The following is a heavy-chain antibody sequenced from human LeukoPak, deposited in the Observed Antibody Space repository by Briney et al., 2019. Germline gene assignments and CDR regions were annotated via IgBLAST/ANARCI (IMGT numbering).Heavy chain of an antibody. V-gene: IGHV3-23*01. CDR1: GFTFSSYG. CDR3: AKASYYDFWSGYCHLDY. J-gene: IGHJ4*02. Sequence: GESLKISCAASGFTFSSYGMSWVRQAPGKGLEWVSAISGSGGSTYYADSVKGRFTISRDNSKNTLYLQMNSLRAEDTAVYYCAKASYYDFWSGYCHLDYWGQGTLVTVSS. CDR2: ISGSGGST. D-gene: IGHD3-3*01.